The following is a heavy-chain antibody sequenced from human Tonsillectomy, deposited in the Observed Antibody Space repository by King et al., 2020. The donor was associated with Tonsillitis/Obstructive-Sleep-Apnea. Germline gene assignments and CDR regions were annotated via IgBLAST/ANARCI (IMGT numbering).Heavy chain of an antibody. CDR3: ATTLDTGSFYRDYFDS. V-gene: IGHV1-2*02. D-gene: IGHD1-26*01. Sequence: QLVQSGAEVKKPGASVNVSCKASGYTFTGFFLHWLRQAPGHGLEWLGWIYPDSGGTDYSHNFRDAVTMIRDASINTAYMELNRLRSDDTAIYYCATTLDTGSFYRDYFDSWGQGTLLTVSS. CDR1: GYTFTGFF. CDR2: IYPDSGGT. J-gene: IGHJ4*02.